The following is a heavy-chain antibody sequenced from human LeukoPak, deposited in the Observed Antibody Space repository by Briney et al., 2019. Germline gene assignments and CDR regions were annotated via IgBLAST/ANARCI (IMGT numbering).Heavy chain of an antibody. CDR2: ISAYNGNT. Sequence: ASVKVSCKASGYIFTSYGISWVRQAPGQGLEWMGWISAYNGNTNYAQKLQGRVTMTTDTSTSTAYMELRSLRSDDTAVYYCARDPRVGNSGYDFEYYYYMDVWGKGTTVTVSS. CDR1: GYIFTSYG. V-gene: IGHV1-18*01. D-gene: IGHD5-12*01. CDR3: ARDPRVGNSGYDFEYYYYMDV. J-gene: IGHJ6*03.